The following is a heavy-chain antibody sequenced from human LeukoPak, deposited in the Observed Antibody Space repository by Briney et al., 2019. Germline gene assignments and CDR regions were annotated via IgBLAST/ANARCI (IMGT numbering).Heavy chain of an antibody. V-gene: IGHV3-9*01. J-gene: IGHJ4*02. CDR2: ISWNSGSI. CDR3: AKDNWRTAAGALVLDY. D-gene: IGHD6-13*01. Sequence: PGGSLRLSCAASGFTFDDYAMHWVRQAPGKGLEWVSGISWNSGSIGYADSVKGRFTISRDNAKNSLYLQMNSLRAEDTALYYCAKDNWRTAAGALVLDYWGQGTLVTVSS. CDR1: GFTFDDYA.